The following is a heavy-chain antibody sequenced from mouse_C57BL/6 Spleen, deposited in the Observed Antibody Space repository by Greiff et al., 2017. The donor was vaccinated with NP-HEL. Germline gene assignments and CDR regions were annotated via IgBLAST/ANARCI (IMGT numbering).Heavy chain of an antibody. D-gene: IGHD3-2*02. Sequence: QVQLQQSGAELVKPGASVKLSCKASGYTFTSYWMHWVKQRPGRGLEWIGRIDPNSGGTKYNEKFKSKATLTVDKPSSTAYMQLSSLTSEDSAVYYCARSWTAQALYAMDYWGQGTSVTVSS. CDR1: GYTFTSYW. J-gene: IGHJ4*01. CDR3: ARSWTAQALYAMDY. V-gene: IGHV1-72*01. CDR2: IDPNSGGT.